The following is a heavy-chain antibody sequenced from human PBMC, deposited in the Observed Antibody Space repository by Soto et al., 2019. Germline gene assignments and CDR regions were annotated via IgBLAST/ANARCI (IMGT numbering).Heavy chain of an antibody. J-gene: IGHJ5*02. Sequence: QVQLVQSGAEVKKPGASVKFSCKASGYTFTSYGISWVRQASGQGLEWMGWISAYNGNTKYAQKLQGRVTMTTDTSNSTAYMELRSLRSDDTAVYYCARDEAYKWNDGGWCDPWGQGTLVTVSS. D-gene: IGHD1-1*01. CDR3: ARDEAYKWNDGGWCDP. V-gene: IGHV1-18*01. CDR1: GYTFTSYG. CDR2: ISAYNGNT.